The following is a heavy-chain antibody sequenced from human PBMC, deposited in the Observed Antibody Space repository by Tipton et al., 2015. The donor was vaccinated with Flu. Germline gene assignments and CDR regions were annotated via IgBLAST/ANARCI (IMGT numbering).Heavy chain of an antibody. V-gene: IGHV3-23*01. CDR2: ISGSGGST. D-gene: IGHD1-14*01. J-gene: IGHJ6*02. Sequence: SLRLSCAASGITFSSYGMNWVRQAPGKGLEWVSTISGSGGSTYYADSVKGRLTISRDNSNNTLYLQMNSLRAEDTAVYHCAKVLSYNSYYYGMDVWGQGTTVTVSS. CDR3: AKVLSYNSYYYGMDV. CDR1: GITFSSYG.